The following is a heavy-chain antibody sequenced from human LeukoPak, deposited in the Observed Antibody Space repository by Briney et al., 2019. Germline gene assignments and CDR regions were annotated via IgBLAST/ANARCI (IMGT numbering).Heavy chain of an antibody. J-gene: IGHJ4*02. Sequence: PSETLSLTCAVSGGSISSSNWWSWVRQPPGKGLEWIGEIYHSGSNHYNPSLKSRVSISVDTSKNQFSLILTSVTAADTAVYYCARVDIVATIHFDYWGQGTLVTVSS. D-gene: IGHD5-12*01. CDR3: ARVDIVATIHFDY. V-gene: IGHV4-4*02. CDR1: GGSISSSNW. CDR2: IYHSGSN.